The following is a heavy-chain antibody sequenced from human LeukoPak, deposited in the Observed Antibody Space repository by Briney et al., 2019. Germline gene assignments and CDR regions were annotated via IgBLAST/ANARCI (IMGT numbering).Heavy chain of an antibody. Sequence: QSGGSLRLSCAASGFTFSSYAMSWVRQAPGKGLEWVSTVSGGGGTTYYADSVKGRFTISRDNSKNTLFLQMNSLRAEDTAIYYCAKDVGYCSSATCYGLDYWGQGTLVTVSS. CDR1: GFTFSSYA. D-gene: IGHD2-2*01. J-gene: IGHJ4*02. V-gene: IGHV3-23*01. CDR3: AKDVGYCSSATCYGLDY. CDR2: VSGGGGTT.